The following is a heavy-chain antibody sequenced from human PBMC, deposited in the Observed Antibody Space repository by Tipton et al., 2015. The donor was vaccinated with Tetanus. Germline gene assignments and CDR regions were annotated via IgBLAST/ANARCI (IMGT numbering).Heavy chain of an antibody. Sequence: SLRLSCAASGFTFSTYGMHWVRQAPGKGLEWVAGIAHYGTEKYYGDSVKGRYTISRDNSRNTLYLQMNSLRPEDTAVYYCAKAQTHRSTVTSDYNGMDGWGQGTTVTVSS. CDR2: IAHYGTEK. CDR3: AKAQTHRSTVTSDYNGMDG. CDR1: GFTFSTYG. J-gene: IGHJ6*02. V-gene: IGHV3-30*18. D-gene: IGHD4-17*01.